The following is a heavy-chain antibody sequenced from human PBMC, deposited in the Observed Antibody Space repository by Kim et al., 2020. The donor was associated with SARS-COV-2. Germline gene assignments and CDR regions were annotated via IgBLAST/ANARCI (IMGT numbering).Heavy chain of an antibody. Sequence: YADRVKGRFTIDRDNSKNTLYLQMNRLGAEDTAVYYCAKDPSLAFDIWGQGTMVTVSS. J-gene: IGHJ3*02. CDR3: AKDPSLAFDI. V-gene: IGHV3-23*01. D-gene: IGHD6-6*01.